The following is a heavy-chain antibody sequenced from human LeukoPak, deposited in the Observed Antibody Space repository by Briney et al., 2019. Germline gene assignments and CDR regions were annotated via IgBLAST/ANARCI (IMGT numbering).Heavy chain of an antibody. D-gene: IGHD6-13*01. CDR2: ISWNSGSI. CDR3: AKERAAAGTFYYYGMDV. CDR1: GFTFDDYA. Sequence: GRPLRLSCAASGFTFDDYAMHWVRQAPGKGLEWVSGISWNSGSIGYADSVKGRFTISRDNAKNSLYLQMNSLRAEDTALYYCAKERAAAGTFYYYGMDVWGQGTTVTVSS. J-gene: IGHJ6*02. V-gene: IGHV3-9*01.